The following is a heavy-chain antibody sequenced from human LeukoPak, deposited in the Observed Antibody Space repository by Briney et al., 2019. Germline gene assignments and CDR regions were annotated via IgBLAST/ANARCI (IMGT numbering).Heavy chain of an antibody. CDR1: GFTFSSYW. CDR3: AKSSIAARPAYLDY. D-gene: IGHD6-6*01. V-gene: IGHV3-23*01. CDR2: ISGSGGST. J-gene: IGHJ4*02. Sequence: GGSLRLSCAASGFTFSSYWMNWVRQAPGKGLEWVSAISGSGGSTYYADSVKGRFTISRDNSKNTLYLQMNSLRAEDTAVYYCAKSSIAARPAYLDYWGQGTLVTVSS.